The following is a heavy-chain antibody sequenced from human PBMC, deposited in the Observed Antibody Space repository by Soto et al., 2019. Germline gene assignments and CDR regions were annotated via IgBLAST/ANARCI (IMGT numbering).Heavy chain of an antibody. CDR1: GGSIDYYY. CDR2: ISDSGRT. D-gene: IGHD2-2*01. V-gene: IGHV4-59*01. Sequence: SETLSPTCTVSGGSIDYYYWSWIRQPPGKGLEWIGDISDSGRTNYHPSLRSRVTISVDTSKNQFSLKLNSVTAADTAVYYCARDSTTWFPYYGIDVWGQGTTVTVSS. J-gene: IGHJ6*02. CDR3: ARDSTTWFPYYGIDV.